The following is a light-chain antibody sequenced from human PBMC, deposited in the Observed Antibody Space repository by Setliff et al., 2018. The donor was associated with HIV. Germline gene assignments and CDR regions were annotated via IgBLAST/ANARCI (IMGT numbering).Light chain of an antibody. CDR3: QQLNTYPLT. CDR1: QGVRRY. V-gene: IGKV1-9*01. Sequence: DIQLTQSPSFLSASVGDRVTIICRASQGVRRYLAWYQQKPGKAPKVLIYSASTLQRGVPSRFSGSGSGTEFTLTISSLQPEDFATYYCQQLNTYPLTVGGGTKVDIK. J-gene: IGKJ4*01. CDR2: SAS.